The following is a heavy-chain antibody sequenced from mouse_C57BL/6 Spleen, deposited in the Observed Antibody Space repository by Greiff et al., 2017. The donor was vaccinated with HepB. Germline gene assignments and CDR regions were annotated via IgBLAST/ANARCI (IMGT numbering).Heavy chain of an antibody. V-gene: IGHV5-6*01. CDR2: ISSGGSYT. J-gene: IGHJ4*01. Sequence: EVQGVESGGDLVKPGGSLKLSCAASGFTFSSYGMSWVRQTPDKRLEWVATISSGGSYTYYPDSVRGRFTISRDNAKNTLYLQMSSLKSEDTAMYYCARDDGYPYYYAMDYWGQGTSVTVSS. D-gene: IGHD2-3*01. CDR1: GFTFSSYG. CDR3: ARDDGYPYYYAMDY.